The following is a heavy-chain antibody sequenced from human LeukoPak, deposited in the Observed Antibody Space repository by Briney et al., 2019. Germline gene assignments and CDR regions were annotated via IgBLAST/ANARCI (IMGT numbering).Heavy chain of an antibody. CDR3: ARLYGSGSLRFDP. Sequence: KAGGSLRLSCAASGFTFSSYSMNWVRQAPGKGLEWVSSISSSSSYIYYADSVKGRFTISRDNAKNTLYLQMNSLRAEDTAVYYCARLYGSGSLRFDPWGQGTLVTVSS. CDR1: GFTFSSYS. D-gene: IGHD3-10*01. J-gene: IGHJ5*02. CDR2: ISSSSSYI. V-gene: IGHV3-21*01.